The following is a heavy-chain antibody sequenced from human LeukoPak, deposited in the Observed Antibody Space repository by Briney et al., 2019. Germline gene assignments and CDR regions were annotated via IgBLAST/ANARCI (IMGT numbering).Heavy chain of an antibody. Sequence: GGSLRLSCSASGFIFSSYSMNWVRQAPGKGLEWVSSTSSYSNYVYYADSLKGRFTISRDNAKNSLYLQMNSLRAEDTAVYYCARSRTTVTKDALDYWGQGTLVTVSS. CDR1: GFIFSSYS. CDR2: TSSYSNYV. V-gene: IGHV3-21*06. CDR3: ARSRTTVTKDALDY. J-gene: IGHJ4*02. D-gene: IGHD4-17*01.